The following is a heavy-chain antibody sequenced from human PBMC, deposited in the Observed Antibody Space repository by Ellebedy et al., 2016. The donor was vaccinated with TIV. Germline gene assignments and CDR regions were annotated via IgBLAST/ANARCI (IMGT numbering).Heavy chain of an antibody. V-gene: IGHV3-7*03. CDR3: TRDPGWGAFDI. CDR2: IRPDSSEM. CDR1: GFTFKNSW. J-gene: IGHJ3*02. Sequence: PGGSLRLSCAASGFTFKNSWMNWVRKPPGRGLECVAMIRPDSSEMYYVDSVKGRFTISRDDAKNSLYLQMNSLRAEDTAVYYCTRDPGWGAFDIWGQGTMVTVSS. D-gene: IGHD1-14*01.